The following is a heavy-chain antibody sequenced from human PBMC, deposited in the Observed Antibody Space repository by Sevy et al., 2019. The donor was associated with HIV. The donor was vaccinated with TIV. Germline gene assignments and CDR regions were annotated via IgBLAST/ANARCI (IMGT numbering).Heavy chain of an antibody. J-gene: IGHJ4*02. CDR2: IYYSGST. Sequence: SETLSLMCTVSGGSISSSSYYWGWIRQPPGKGLEWIGGIYYSGSTNYNPSLQSRVTISVATSKNQFSLKLNSVTAADTAVYYCARMDIAVAGSYPFDYWGQGTLVTVSS. V-gene: IGHV4-39*01. CDR1: GGSISSSSYY. D-gene: IGHD6-19*01. CDR3: ARMDIAVAGSYPFDY.